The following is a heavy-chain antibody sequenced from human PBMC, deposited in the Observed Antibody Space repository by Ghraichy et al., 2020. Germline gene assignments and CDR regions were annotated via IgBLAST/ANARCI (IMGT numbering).Heavy chain of an antibody. CDR2: IFPSGTT. CDR1: GASIGSDNYY. V-gene: IGHV4-61*02. D-gene: IGHD3-16*01. CDR3: ARERRFGNSYALGQYYTTG. Sequence: SETLSLTCTVSGASIGSDNYYYSWLRQPAGKGLEWIGRIFPSGTTYQNPSLESPITMSADTSKNQLSLKLSSVTAADTAMYFCARERRFGNSYALGQYYTTGWSKGTTVTAS. J-gene: IGHJ6*03.